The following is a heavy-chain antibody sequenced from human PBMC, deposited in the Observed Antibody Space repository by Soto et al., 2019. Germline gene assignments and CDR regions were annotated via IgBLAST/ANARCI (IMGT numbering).Heavy chain of an antibody. D-gene: IGHD6-13*01. CDR3: ARLGVSSSWGRGEYYYYGMDV. J-gene: IGHJ6*02. CDR2: IYYSRST. CDR1: GGSISSSRYY. Sequence: SETLSLTCTVSGGSISSSRYYWGWIRQPPGKGREWIGSIYYSRSTYYNPSLKSRVTISVDTSKNQFSLKLSSVTAADTAVYYGARLGVSSSWGRGEYYYYGMDVWGQGTTVTVSS. V-gene: IGHV4-39*01.